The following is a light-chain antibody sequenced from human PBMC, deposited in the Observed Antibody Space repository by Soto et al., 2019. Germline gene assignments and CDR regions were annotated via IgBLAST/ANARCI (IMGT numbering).Light chain of an antibody. J-gene: IGLJ1*01. V-gene: IGLV3-21*02. CDR1: NIGTKS. CDR3: QVWDDSSDQYV. CDR2: DNA. Sequence: SYELTQPPSVSVAPGQTARITCGGNNIGTKSVHWYQQQPGQAPVLVVYDNADRPSRIPARFSGSNSGTTATLTISRVEAGDEADYYCQVWDDSSDQYVFGTGTKLTVL.